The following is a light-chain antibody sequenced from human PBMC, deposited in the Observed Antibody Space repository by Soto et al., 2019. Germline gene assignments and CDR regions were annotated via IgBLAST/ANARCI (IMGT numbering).Light chain of an antibody. Sequence: QSVLTQPPSVSGAPGQRVTISCTGSSSNIGAGYDVHWYQQLPGTAPNLLIYGNSNRPSGVPDRFSGSKSGTSASRAITGLQAEDEADYYCQSYDSSLSGYVVFGGGTKLTVL. CDR2: GNS. J-gene: IGLJ2*01. CDR3: QSYDSSLSGYVV. V-gene: IGLV1-40*01. CDR1: SSNIGAGYD.